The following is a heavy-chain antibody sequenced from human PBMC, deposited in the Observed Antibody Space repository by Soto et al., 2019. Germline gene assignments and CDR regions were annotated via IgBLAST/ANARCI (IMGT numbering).Heavy chain of an antibody. CDR2: IKQDGSEK. Sequence: EVQLVESGGGLVQPGGSLRLSCAASGLIFSTSWMSWVRQAPGKGLEWVANIKQDGSEKYYVDSVKGRFTISRDNAKNSLYLQINSLRADDTAVYYCAFTVTTSAMDVW. CDR3: AFTVTTSAMDV. CDR1: GLIFSTSW. V-gene: IGHV3-7*03. J-gene: IGHJ6*03. D-gene: IGHD4-17*01.